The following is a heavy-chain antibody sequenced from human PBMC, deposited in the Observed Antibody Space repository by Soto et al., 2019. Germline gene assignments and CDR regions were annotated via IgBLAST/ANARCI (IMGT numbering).Heavy chain of an antibody. V-gene: IGHV4-59*11. CDR3: ATDLLEYPLIGWCDP. Sequence: ENLARTSIHTGACISSHSWSWIRHPPGKGLAWPGYIYYTGTTNYNPSLKSRVTISVDTSKNKFSMKLSSVTAADTAVYYCATDLLEYPLIGWCDPWGQGKLVT. J-gene: IGHJ5*02. CDR1: GACISSHS. D-gene: IGHD2-2*01. CDR2: IYYTGTT.